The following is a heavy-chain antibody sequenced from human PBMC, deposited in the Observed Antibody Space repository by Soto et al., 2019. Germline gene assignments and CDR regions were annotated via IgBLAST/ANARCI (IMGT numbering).Heavy chain of an antibody. CDR1: GFSFSDSW. D-gene: IGHD6-13*01. CDR2: IKLKADGGAT. V-gene: IGHV3-15*01. J-gene: IGHJ4*02. CDR3: TGGAIAGDLDY. Sequence: EVQLVESGGGLVKPGGFLRLSCATSGFSFSDSWMNWVRQAPGKGLEWVGRIKLKADGGATDYAAPVKGRFTLSRDDSKHTLFLQMNSLKPEDTAMYYCTGGAIAGDLDYWGRGTLVTVSS.